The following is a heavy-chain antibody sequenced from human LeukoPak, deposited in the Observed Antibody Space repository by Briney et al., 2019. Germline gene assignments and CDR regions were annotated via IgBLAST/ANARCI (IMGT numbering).Heavy chain of an antibody. J-gene: IGHJ4*02. V-gene: IGHV3-30-3*01. Sequence: PGGSLRLSYTASVLLFNDSSTDGVRQAPGKGLEWVAVISYDGSNKDYADSVKGRFTISRDNSKNTLYLQTNSLRAEDTDVYYCARDATWLRDSVYWGQGTLVTVSS. CDR3: ARDATWLRDSVY. CDR2: ISYDGSNK. D-gene: IGHD5-12*01. CDR1: VLLFNDSS.